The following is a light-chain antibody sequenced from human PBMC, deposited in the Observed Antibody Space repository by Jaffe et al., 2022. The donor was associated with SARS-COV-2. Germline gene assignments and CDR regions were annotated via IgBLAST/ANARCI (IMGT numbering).Light chain of an antibody. Sequence: NFMLTQPHSVSESPGKTVIISCTGNSGNIASNYVQWYQQRPGSAPTIVIYEDSQRPSGVPDRFSGSIDGSSNSASLTISGLQTEDEADYYCQSYDGSSPHVVFGGGTKLTVL. CDR1: SGNIASNY. CDR2: EDS. J-gene: IGLJ2*01. V-gene: IGLV6-57*02. CDR3: QSYDGSSPHVV.